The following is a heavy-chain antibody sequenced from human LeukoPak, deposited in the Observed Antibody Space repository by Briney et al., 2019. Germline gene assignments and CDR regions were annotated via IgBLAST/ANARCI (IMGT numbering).Heavy chain of an antibody. D-gene: IGHD3-10*01. CDR1: GGSFSGYY. CDR2: INHSGST. CDR3: ARHFGSGSKKYYLDY. V-gene: IGHV4-34*01. J-gene: IGHJ4*02. Sequence: SETLSLTCAVYGGSFSGYYWSWIRQPPGKGLEWIGEINHSGSTNYNPSLKSRVTISVDTSKNQFSLKLSSVTAADTAVYYCARHFGSGSKKYYLDYWGQGTLVTVSS.